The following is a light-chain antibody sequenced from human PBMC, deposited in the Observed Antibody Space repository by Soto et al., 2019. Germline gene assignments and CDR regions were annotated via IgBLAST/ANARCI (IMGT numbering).Light chain of an antibody. V-gene: IGKV3-20*01. Sequence: EMVLTQSPGTLSLSPGERATLSCRASQSVSSSYLAWYQQKPGQAPRLLIYGASSRATGIPDRFSGSGSGTDFTQTISRLEPEDFAVYYCQQYGSSPRTFGQGTKVEIK. CDR2: GAS. CDR3: QQYGSSPRT. CDR1: QSVSSSY. J-gene: IGKJ1*01.